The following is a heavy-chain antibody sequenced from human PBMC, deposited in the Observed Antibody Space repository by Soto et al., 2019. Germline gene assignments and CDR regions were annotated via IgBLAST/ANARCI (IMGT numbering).Heavy chain of an antibody. V-gene: IGHV3-23*01. Sequence: PGGSLRLSCAASGFTFSSYAMSWVRQAPGKGLEWVSAISGSGGSTYFADSVKGRFTISSDTSTNTLYLHMNSLRAEDTAVYYCARDSHQYLSAWNPFDYWGQGALVTVSS. CDR2: ISGSGGST. D-gene: IGHD6-19*01. CDR3: ARDSHQYLSAWNPFDY. CDR1: GFTFSSYA. J-gene: IGHJ4*02.